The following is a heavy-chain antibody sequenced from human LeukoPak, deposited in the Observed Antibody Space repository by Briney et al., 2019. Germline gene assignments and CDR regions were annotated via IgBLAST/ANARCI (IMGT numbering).Heavy chain of an antibody. V-gene: IGHV3-13*01. D-gene: IGHD1-26*01. CDR2: IDTSGDT. CDR1: GFTFSNND. CDR3: ARGSTTVAFEI. Sequence: GGSLRLSCAASGFTFSNNDMHWVRQGPGKGLEWVSAIDTSGDTYYPGSVKGRFTISRENAKNILYLQMNSLRVGNTAVYYCARGSTTVAFEIWGQGTMVSVSS. J-gene: IGHJ3*02.